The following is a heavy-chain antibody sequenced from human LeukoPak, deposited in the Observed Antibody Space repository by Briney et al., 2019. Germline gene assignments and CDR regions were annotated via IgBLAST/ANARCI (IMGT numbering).Heavy chain of an antibody. D-gene: IGHD6-6*01. V-gene: IGHV3-48*01. CDR1: GLTFSSYS. CDR2: ISSSSSTI. CDR3: ARGPSYSSSTFHFDY. Sequence: GGSLRLSCAASGLTFSSYSMNWVRQAPGKGLECVSYISSSSSTIYYADSVKGRFTISRDNAKNSLYLQMNSLRAEDTAVYYCARGPSYSSSTFHFDYWGQGTLVTVSS. J-gene: IGHJ4*02.